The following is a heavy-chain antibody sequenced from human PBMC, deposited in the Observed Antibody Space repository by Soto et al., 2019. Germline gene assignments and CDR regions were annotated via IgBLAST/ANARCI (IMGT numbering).Heavy chain of an antibody. Sequence: QVQLVQSGAEVKKPGASVKVSCKASGYTFTTYGITWVRQAPGQGLEWMGWISAYSGNTNYAQKLQGRLTVTTDTYTNTAYMDLRSLRSDDTAVYYCTRVVKASDYGDYVRYYFDYWAHGTLVTVSS. J-gene: IGHJ4*01. CDR1: GYTFTTYG. V-gene: IGHV1-18*04. CDR3: TRVVKASDYGDYVRYYFDY. D-gene: IGHD4-17*01. CDR2: ISAYSGNT.